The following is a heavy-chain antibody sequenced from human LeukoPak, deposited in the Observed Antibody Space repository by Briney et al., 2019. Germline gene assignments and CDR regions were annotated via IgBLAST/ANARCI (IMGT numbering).Heavy chain of an antibody. CDR3: ANSGSYYRFDY. J-gene: IGHJ4*02. V-gene: IGHV4-38-2*02. Sequence: SETLSLTCTVSGYSISSGYYWGWIRQPPGKGLEWIGSIYHSGSTHYNPSLKSRVTISVDTSKNQFSLKLSSVTAADTAVYYCANSGSYYRFDYWGQGTLVTVSS. D-gene: IGHD1-26*01. CDR2: IYHSGST. CDR1: GYSISSGYY.